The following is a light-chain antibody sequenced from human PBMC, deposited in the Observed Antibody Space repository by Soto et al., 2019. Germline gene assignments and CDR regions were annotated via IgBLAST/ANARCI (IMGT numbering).Light chain of an antibody. CDR1: SSDVGDYNY. CDR2: DVS. CDR3: SSYTSSSTRV. Sequence: QSALTQPASVSGSPGQSITIYCTGTSSDVGDYNYVSWYQQHPGKAPKLMIFDVSNRPSGVSNRFSGSKSGNTASLTISGLQAEDEADYYCSSYTSSSTRVFGTGTKLTVL. J-gene: IGLJ1*01. V-gene: IGLV2-14*01.